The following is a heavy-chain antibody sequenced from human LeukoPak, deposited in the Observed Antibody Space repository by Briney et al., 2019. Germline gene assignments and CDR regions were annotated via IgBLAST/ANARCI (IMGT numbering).Heavy chain of an antibody. Sequence: GGSLRLSCAASGFTFSDYSMNWVRQAPGKGLEWVSSISSSSSYIYYADSVKGRFTISRDNAKNSLYLQMNSLRAEDTAVFCCARGPSLYYYDSSGYPYYFDYWGQGTLVTVSS. CDR3: ARGPSLYYYDSSGYPYYFDY. D-gene: IGHD3-22*01. CDR1: GFTFSDYS. CDR2: ISSSSSYI. J-gene: IGHJ4*02. V-gene: IGHV3-21*01.